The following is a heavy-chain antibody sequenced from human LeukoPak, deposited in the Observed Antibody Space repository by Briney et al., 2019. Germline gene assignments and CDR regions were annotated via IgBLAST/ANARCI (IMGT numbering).Heavy chain of an antibody. Sequence: SETLSLTCTVSGGSISSGDYYWSWIRQPPGKGLEWIAYIYYSGSTYYNPSLKSRVTISVDTSKNQFSLKLSSVTAADTAVYYCARGDPPYDFWSGSYYFDYWGQGTLVTVSS. CDR1: GGSISSGDYY. J-gene: IGHJ4*02. V-gene: IGHV4-30-4*08. CDR2: IYYSGST. CDR3: ARGDPPYDFWSGSYYFDY. D-gene: IGHD3-3*01.